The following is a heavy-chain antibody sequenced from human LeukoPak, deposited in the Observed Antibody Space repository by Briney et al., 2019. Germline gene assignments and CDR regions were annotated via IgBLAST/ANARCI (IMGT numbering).Heavy chain of an antibody. D-gene: IGHD6-13*01. CDR2: IYSGGST. CDR3: ARALDRYSSSWENPGTVVGY. J-gene: IGHJ4*02. CDR1: GFTVSSNY. V-gene: IGHV3-53*01. Sequence: GGSLRLSCAASGFTVSSNYMSWVRQAPGKGLEWVSVIYSGGSTYYADSVKGRFTISRDNSKNTLYLQMNSLRAEDTAVYYCARALDRYSSSWENPGTVVGYWGQGTLVTVSS.